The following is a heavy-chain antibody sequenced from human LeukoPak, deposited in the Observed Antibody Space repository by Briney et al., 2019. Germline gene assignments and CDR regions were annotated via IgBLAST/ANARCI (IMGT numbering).Heavy chain of an antibody. Sequence: SETLSLTCTVSGGSISTSSSYWRWIRQPPGKGLEWIATIHYSGSTYYNPSLMSRVTISVDTSKNQFSLRLNSMTSADTAVYFCAKNIDSAMKNDYWGQGTLVTVSS. J-gene: IGHJ4*02. CDR2: IHYSGST. CDR1: GGSISTSSSY. CDR3: AKNIDSAMKNDY. V-gene: IGHV4-39*01. D-gene: IGHD2-2*01.